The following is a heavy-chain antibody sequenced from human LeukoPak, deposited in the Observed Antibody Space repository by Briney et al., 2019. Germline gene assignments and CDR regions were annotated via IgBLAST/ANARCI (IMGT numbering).Heavy chain of an antibody. CDR1: GDSLSRGDYY. CDR2: IYHTGST. J-gene: IGHJ3*02. V-gene: IGHV4-30-4*08. Sequence: SETLSLTCTVSGDSLSRGDYYCGWVRQPRGKGLEWMAYIYHTGSTYYNPSLRRRVIISVDTSKNQFSLKLSSMAGADMAVYYCGRGDGPCDIWGQGTMVTVSS. CDR3: GRGDGPCDI. D-gene: IGHD5-24*01.